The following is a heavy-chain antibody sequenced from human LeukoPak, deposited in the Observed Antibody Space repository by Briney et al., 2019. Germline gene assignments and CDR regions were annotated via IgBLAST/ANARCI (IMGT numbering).Heavy chain of an antibody. Sequence: ASVKVSCKASGYTFTGYYMHWVRQAPGQGLEWMGWINPNSGGTNYAQKFQGRVTMTRDTSISTAYMELSRLRSDDTAVYYCARAGTTGTTWGYYMDVWGKGTTVTVSS. D-gene: IGHD1-1*01. CDR1: GYTFTGYY. CDR2: INPNSGGT. V-gene: IGHV1-2*02. J-gene: IGHJ6*03. CDR3: ARAGTTGTTWGYYMDV.